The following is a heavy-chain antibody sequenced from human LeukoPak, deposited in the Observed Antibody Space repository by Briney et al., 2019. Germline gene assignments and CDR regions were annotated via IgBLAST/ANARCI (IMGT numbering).Heavy chain of an antibody. D-gene: IGHD3-10*01. Sequence: GASVKVSCKASGYTFTSYDINWVRQATGQGLEWMGWMNPNSGNTGYAQKFQGRVTMTRNTSISTAYMELSSLRSEYTAVDYCARGYTVRGGRGAFDIWGQGTMVTVSS. CDR3: ARGYTVRGGRGAFDI. CDR2: MNPNSGNT. CDR1: GYTFTSYD. V-gene: IGHV1-8*01. J-gene: IGHJ3*02.